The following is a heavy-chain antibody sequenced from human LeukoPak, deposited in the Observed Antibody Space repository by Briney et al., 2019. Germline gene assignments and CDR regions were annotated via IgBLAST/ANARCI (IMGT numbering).Heavy chain of an antibody. CDR2: ISSSSSYI. D-gene: IGHD2-15*01. Sequence: GGSLRLSCAASGFTFSSYSMNWVRQAPGKGLEWVSSISSSSSYIYYADSVKGRFTISRDNAKNSLYLQMNSLRAEDTAVYYCARKHCSGGSCYDYWGQGTLVTVSS. J-gene: IGHJ4*02. CDR1: GFTFSSYS. V-gene: IGHV3-21*01. CDR3: ARKHCSGGSCYDY.